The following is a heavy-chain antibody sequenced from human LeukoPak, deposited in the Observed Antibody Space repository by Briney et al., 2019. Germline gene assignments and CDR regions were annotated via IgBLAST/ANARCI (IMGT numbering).Heavy chain of an antibody. CDR3: ARPHEGGSYLDAFDI. CDR2: INPNSGGT. V-gene: IGHV1-2*02. D-gene: IGHD1-26*01. J-gene: IGHJ3*02. CDR1: GYTFTGYY. Sequence: GASVKVSCKASGYTFTGYYMHWVRQAPGQGLEWMGWINPNSGGTNYAQKFQGRVTMTRDTSISTAYMELSRLRSDDTAVYYCARPHEGGSYLDAFDIWGQGTMVTVSS.